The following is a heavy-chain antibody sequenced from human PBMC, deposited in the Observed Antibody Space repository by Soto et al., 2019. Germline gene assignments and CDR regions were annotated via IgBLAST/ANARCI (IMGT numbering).Heavy chain of an antibody. Sequence: SVKVSCKASGGTFSSYAISWVRQAPGQGLEWMGGIIPIFGTANYAQKFQGRVTITADESTSTAYMELSSLRSEDTAVYYCARNNRITMIVVVMGRDYYYYGMDVWGQGTTVTVSS. CDR1: GGTFSSYA. J-gene: IGHJ6*02. CDR2: IIPIFGTA. V-gene: IGHV1-69*13. CDR3: ARNNRITMIVVVMGRDYYYYGMDV. D-gene: IGHD3-22*01.